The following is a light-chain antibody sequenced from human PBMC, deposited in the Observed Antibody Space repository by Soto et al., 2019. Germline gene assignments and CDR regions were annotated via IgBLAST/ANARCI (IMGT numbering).Light chain of an antibody. CDR2: DAS. V-gene: IGKV1-5*01. J-gene: IGKJ1*01. CDR1: QNIGSW. CDR3: QQYKSYWT. Sequence: DIQMTQSPFTLSASVGDRVTITCRASQNIGSWLAWYQQKPGKAPKFLIYDASSLERGVPSRFSGSGSGTEFTLTISGLQPDDFATYYCQQYKSYWTFGQGTKVDIK.